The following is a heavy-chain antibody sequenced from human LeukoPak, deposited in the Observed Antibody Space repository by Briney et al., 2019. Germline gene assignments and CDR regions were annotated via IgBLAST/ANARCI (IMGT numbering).Heavy chain of an antibody. V-gene: IGHV6-1*01. D-gene: IGHD1-26*01. Sequence: SQTLSLTCAISGDGVSSNSAAWNWIRQSPSRGLEWLGRTYYRSKWYNDYAVSVKSRITINPDTSKNQFSLQLNPVTPEDTAVYYCARLSWELRSFDYWGQGTLVAVSS. CDR2: TYYRSKWYN. J-gene: IGHJ4*02. CDR3: ARLSWELRSFDY. CDR1: GDGVSSNSAA.